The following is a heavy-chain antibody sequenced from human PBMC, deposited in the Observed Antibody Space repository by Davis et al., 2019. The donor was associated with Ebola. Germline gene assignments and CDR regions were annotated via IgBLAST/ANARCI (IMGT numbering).Heavy chain of an antibody. V-gene: IGHV4-34*01. Sequence: MLGGSLRLSCAVYGGSFSGYYWSWIRQPPGKGLEWIGEINHSGSTNYNPSLKSRVTISVDTSKNQFSLKLSSVTAADTAVYYCARARRVVVAATYYYYYGMDVWSEGTTVTVSS. J-gene: IGHJ6*04. CDR2: INHSGST. CDR1: GGSFSGYY. CDR3: ARARRVVVAATYYYYYGMDV. D-gene: IGHD2-15*01.